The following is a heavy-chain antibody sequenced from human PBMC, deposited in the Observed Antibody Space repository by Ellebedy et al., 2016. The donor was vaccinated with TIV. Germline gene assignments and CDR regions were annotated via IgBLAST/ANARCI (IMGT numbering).Heavy chain of an antibody. CDR2: IYPGDSDT. D-gene: IGHD3-10*01. J-gene: IGHJ5*02. Sequence: GESLKISCKGSGYNFPTYWIGWVRQMPGKGLEWMGIIYPGDSDTRYSPSFHGQVTISADKTVTTAYLQGSSLKASYTAMYYCARFISWFDPWGQGTLVTVSS. CDR1: GYNFPTYW. CDR3: ARFISWFDP. V-gene: IGHV5-51*01.